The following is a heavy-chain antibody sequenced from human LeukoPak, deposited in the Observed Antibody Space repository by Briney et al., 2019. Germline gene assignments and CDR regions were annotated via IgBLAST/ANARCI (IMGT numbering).Heavy chain of an antibody. V-gene: IGHV3-66*01. D-gene: IGHD3-9*01. CDR3: ARAKYYDILTGYYPSYYFDY. Sequence: SXXXXSXVRXAPGKGLEWGSVIYSGGSTYYADSVKGRFTISRDNSKNTLYLQMNSLRTEDTAVYYCARAKYYDILTGYYPSYYFDYWGQGTLVTVSS. CDR1: SXXX. J-gene: IGHJ4*02. CDR2: IYSGGST.